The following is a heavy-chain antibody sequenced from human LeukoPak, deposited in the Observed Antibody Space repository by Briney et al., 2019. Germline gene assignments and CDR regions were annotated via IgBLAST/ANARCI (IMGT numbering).Heavy chain of an antibody. Sequence: SETLSLTCTVSGGSISSYYWSWIRQHPGKGLEWIGYIYYSGSTYYNPSLKSRVTISVDTSKNQFSLKLSSVTAADTAVYYCAREALWLRAYYFDYWGQGTLVTVSS. V-gene: IGHV4-59*06. D-gene: IGHD5-18*01. CDR2: IYYSGST. CDR1: GGSISSYY. CDR3: AREALWLRAYYFDY. J-gene: IGHJ4*02.